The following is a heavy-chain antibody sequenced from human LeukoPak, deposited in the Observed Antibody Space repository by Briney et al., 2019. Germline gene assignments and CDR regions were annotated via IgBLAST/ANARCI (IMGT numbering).Heavy chain of an antibody. J-gene: IGHJ4*02. CDR1: GGSFSGYY. V-gene: IGHV4-34*01. D-gene: IGHD5-18*01. Sequence: SETLSLTCAVYGGSFSGYYWSWIRQPPGKGLEWIGEINHSGSTNYNPSLKSRVTISVDTSKNQFSLKLSSVTAADTAVYYCALRGGTAMVNFDYWGQGTLVTVSP. CDR3: ALRGGTAMVNFDY. CDR2: INHSGST.